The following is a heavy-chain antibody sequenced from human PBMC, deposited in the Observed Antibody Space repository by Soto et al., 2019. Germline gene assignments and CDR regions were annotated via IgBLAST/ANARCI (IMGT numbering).Heavy chain of an antibody. Sequence: ASVKVSCKASGYTFASYGISWVRQAPGQGLEWMGWIIAYNGNTNYAQKFQGRVTITADKSTSTAYMELSSLRSEDTAVYYCARAPGRGYCSSTSCNWFDPWGQGTLVTVSS. CDR3: ARAPGRGYCSSTSCNWFDP. CDR2: IIAYNGNT. J-gene: IGHJ5*02. CDR1: GYTFASYG. V-gene: IGHV1-18*01. D-gene: IGHD2-2*01.